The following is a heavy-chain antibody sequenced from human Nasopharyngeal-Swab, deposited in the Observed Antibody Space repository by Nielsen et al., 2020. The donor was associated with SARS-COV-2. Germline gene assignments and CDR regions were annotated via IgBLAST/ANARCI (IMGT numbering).Heavy chain of an antibody. CDR1: GYTFTSYY. CDR2: INPSGGST. V-gene: IGHV1-46*01. CDR3: ARAGGGYGDEIYYYYGMDV. Sequence: ASVKVSCKASGYTFTSYYMHWVRQAPGQGLEWMGIINPSGGSTSYAQKFQGRVTMTRDTSTSTVYMELSSPRSEDTAVYYCARAGGGYGDEIYYYYGMDVWGQGTTVTVSS. D-gene: IGHD4-17*01. J-gene: IGHJ6*02.